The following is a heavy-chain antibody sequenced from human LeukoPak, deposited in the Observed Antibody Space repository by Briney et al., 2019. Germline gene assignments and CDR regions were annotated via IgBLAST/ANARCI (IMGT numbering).Heavy chain of an antibody. Sequence: SETLSLTCSVPAISAYYWSWIRRSPSKGLEWIGSVYYNGNTNYNPSLQSRVTLSLGTSENHFFLELTSVTAADTAIYYCARHNRRGYFDSWGQGTLVTVSS. CDR2: VYYNGNT. CDR3: ARHNRRGYFDS. V-gene: IGHV4-59*08. D-gene: IGHD3-10*01. CDR1: AISAYY. J-gene: IGHJ4*02.